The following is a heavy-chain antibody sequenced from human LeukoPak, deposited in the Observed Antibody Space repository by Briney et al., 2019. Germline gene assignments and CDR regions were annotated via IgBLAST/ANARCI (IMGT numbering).Heavy chain of an antibody. CDR1: GGSISSYY. D-gene: IGHD3-9*01. CDR2: IYYSGST. Sequence: SETLSLTCTVSGGSISSYYWSWIRQPPGKGLEWIGYIYYSGSTNYNPSLKSRVAISVDTSKNQFSLKLSSVTAADTAVYYCARGTYYDILTGYPAWGFDLWGRGTLVTVSS. J-gene: IGHJ2*01. CDR3: ARGTYYDILTGYPAWGFDL. V-gene: IGHV4-59*01.